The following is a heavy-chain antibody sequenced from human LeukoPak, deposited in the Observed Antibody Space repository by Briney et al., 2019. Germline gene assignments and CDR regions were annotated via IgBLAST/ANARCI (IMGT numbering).Heavy chain of an antibody. V-gene: IGHV3-13*01. Sequence: GGSLRLSCAASGFTFSSYDMHWVRQATGKGLEWVSAIGTAGDTYYPGSVKGRFTISRENAKNSLYLQMNSLRAGDMAVYYCARSGGDDDAFDIWGQGTMVTVSS. CDR1: GFTFSSYD. J-gene: IGHJ3*02. D-gene: IGHD3-10*01. CDR3: ARSGGDDDAFDI. CDR2: IGTAGDT.